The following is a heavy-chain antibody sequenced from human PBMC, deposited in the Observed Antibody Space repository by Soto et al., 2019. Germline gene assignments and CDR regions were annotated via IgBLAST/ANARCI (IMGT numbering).Heavy chain of an antibody. D-gene: IGHD3-9*01. CDR2: ISYDGSNK. V-gene: IGHV3-30-3*01. J-gene: IGHJ6*02. Sequence: GGSLRLSCAASGFTFSSYAMHWVRQAPGKGLEWVAVISYDGSNKYYADSVKGRFTISRDNSKNTLYLQMNSLRAEDTAVYYCARILPYYDILSGYYNYYYYYGMDVWGQGTTVTVSS. CDR3: ARILPYYDILSGYYNYYYYYGMDV. CDR1: GFTFSSYA.